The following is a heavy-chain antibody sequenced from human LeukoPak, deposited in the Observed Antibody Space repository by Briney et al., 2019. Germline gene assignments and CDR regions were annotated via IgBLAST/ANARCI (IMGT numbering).Heavy chain of an antibody. CDR1: GFTFSDYY. CDR2: ISGSGGST. V-gene: IGHV3-23*01. Sequence: GGSLRLSCAASGFTFSDYYMSWIRQAPGKGLEWVSAISGSGGSTYYADSVKGRFTISRDNSKNTLYLQMNSLRAEDTAVYYCAKAVKYSGSYYFDYWGQGTLVTVSS. J-gene: IGHJ4*02. CDR3: AKAVKYSGSYYFDY. D-gene: IGHD1-26*01.